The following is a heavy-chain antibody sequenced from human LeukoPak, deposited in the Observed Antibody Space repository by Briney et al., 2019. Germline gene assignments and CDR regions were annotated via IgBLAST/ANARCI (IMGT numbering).Heavy chain of an antibody. CDR2: IYYSGST. Sequence: PSETLSLTCTVSGGSISSSSYCWSWIRQHPGKGLEWIGYIYYSGSTYYNPSLKSRVTISVDTSKNQFSLKLSSVTAADTAVYYCATALSMVRGVTFDYWGQGTLVTVSS. D-gene: IGHD3-10*01. V-gene: IGHV4-31*03. CDR3: ATALSMVRGVTFDY. CDR1: GGSISSSSYC. J-gene: IGHJ4*02.